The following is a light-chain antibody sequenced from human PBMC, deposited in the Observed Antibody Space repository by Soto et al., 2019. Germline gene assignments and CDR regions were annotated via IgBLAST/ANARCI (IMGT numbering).Light chain of an antibody. CDR2: SAA. Sequence: DIQMTQSPSSLSASVGDRVNITCRARQSVYNYFHWYQQKPGKAPRLLVHSAAKLEFGVPSRFSGSGSGTDFALTISSLQPEDFAAYFCQQSFLIPDTFGQGTRL. J-gene: IGKJ5*01. V-gene: IGKV1-39*01. CDR3: QQSFLIPDT. CDR1: QSVYNY.